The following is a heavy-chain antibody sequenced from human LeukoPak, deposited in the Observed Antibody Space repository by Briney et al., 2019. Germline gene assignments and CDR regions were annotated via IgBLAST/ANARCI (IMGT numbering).Heavy chain of an antibody. CDR2: IYYSGST. CDR1: GGSISSYY. CDR3: ARRIFYDSSGYYHAYAFDI. V-gene: IGHV4-59*08. Sequence: PSETLSLTCTVSGGSISSYYWSWIRQPPGKGLEWIGYIYYSGSTNYNPSLKSRVTISVDTSKNQFSLKLSSVTAADTAVYYCARRIFYDSSGYYHAYAFDIWGQGTMVTVSS. D-gene: IGHD3-22*01. J-gene: IGHJ3*02.